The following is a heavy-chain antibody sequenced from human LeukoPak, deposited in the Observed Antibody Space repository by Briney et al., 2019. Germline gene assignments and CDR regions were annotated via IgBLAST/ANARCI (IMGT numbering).Heavy chain of an antibody. Sequence: KGLEWVSSISSTGNYIYYAHSVKGRFTISRDNAKNSLYLQMNSLRAEDTAVYYCARGGSDYWGQGTLVTVSS. J-gene: IGHJ4*02. CDR2: ISSTGNYI. CDR3: ARGGSDY. V-gene: IGHV3-21*01.